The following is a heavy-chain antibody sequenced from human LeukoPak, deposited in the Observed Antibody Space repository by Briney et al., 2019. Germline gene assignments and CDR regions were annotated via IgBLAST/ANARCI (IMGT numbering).Heavy chain of an antibody. Sequence: ASVRVSCKASGNTFTGYYMHWVRQAPGQGLEWMGWINPDSGGTNYAEKFQGRVTMTRDTSISTAYMELSRLRSDDTAVYYCARGGPPKTWIQLWGWFDPWGQGTLVTVSS. V-gene: IGHV1-2*02. CDR3: ARGGPPKTWIQLWGWFDP. J-gene: IGHJ5*02. CDR2: INPDSGGT. D-gene: IGHD5-18*01. CDR1: GNTFTGYY.